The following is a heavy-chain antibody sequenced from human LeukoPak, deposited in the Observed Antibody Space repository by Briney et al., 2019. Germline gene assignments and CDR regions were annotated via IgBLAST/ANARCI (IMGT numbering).Heavy chain of an antibody. CDR1: GYTFTSYD. J-gene: IGHJ3*02. V-gene: IGHV1-8*01. CDR2: MNPNSGNT. D-gene: IGHD6-19*01. Sequence: ASVKVSCKASGYTFTSYDINWVRQATGQGLEWMGWMNPNSGNTGYAQKFQGRVTMTRNTSISTAYMELSSLRSEDTAVYYCARGGYSSGWLDDAFDIWGQGTMVTVSS. CDR3: ARGGYSSGWLDDAFDI.